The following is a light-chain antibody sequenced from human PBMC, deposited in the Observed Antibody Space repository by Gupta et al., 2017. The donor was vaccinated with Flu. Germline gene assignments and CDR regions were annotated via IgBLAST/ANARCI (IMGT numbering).Light chain of an antibody. CDR1: ALPKQY. Sequence: SYELTQPPSVSVSPGQTARITCSGDALPKQYAYWYQQKPGQAPVLVIDKDSERPSGIPERFSGACSGTTAKLKSSRAQAEDEADDDGQSDDHTGNNPVVVFGGGTKLTVL. CDR3: QSDDHTGNNPVVV. V-gene: IGLV3-25*02. CDR2: KDS. J-gene: IGLJ2*01.